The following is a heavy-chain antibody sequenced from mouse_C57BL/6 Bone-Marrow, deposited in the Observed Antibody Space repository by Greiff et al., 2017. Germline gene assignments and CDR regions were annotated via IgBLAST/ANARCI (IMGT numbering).Heavy chain of an antibody. CDR3: ARWTGTGYFDY. V-gene: IGHV7-3*01. CDR1: GFTFTDYY. J-gene: IGHJ2*01. D-gene: IGHD4-1*01. Sequence: EVKLMESGGGLVQPGGSLSLSCAASGFTFTDYYMSWVRQPPGKALEWLGFIRNKANGYTTEYSASVKGRFTISRDNSQSILYLQMNALRAEDSATYYCARWTGTGYFDYWGQGTTLTVSS. CDR2: IRNKANGYTT.